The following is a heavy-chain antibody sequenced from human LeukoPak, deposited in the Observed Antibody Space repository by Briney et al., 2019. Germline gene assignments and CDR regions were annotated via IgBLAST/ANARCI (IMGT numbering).Heavy chain of an antibody. CDR3: VKGSRGCYDT. CDR2: IISSGDNT. V-gene: IGHV3-23*01. Sequence: PGGSLRLSCAASGFTFSSYAMCWVRQAPGKGLQWVSSIISSGDNTYYADSVKGRFTISRDNSKNTLYLQVNSLRAEDTAVYYCVKGSRGCYDTWGQGTLVTVSS. D-gene: IGHD3-22*01. J-gene: IGHJ5*02. CDR1: GFTFSSYA.